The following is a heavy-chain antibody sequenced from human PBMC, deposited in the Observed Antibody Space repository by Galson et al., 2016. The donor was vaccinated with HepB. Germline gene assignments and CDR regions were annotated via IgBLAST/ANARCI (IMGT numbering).Heavy chain of an antibody. Sequence: SLRLSCAASGFTFSSYSMNWVRQAPGKGLEWVSSISWSSGYIYYADSVKGRFIIFRDNAKNSLYLQMNSLRAEDTAVYYCAKDGRRFDSSRPWGWFGPWGQGTLVTVSS. D-gene: IGHD6-13*01. CDR1: GFTFSSYS. V-gene: IGHV3-21*06. CDR2: ISWSSGYI. J-gene: IGHJ5*02. CDR3: AKDGRRFDSSRPWGWFGP.